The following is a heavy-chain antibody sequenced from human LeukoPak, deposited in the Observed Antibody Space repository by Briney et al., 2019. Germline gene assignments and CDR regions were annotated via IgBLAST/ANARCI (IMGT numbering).Heavy chain of an antibody. D-gene: IGHD3-10*01. J-gene: IGHJ4*02. CDR1: GYSISSGYY. Sequence: SETLSLTCTVSGYSISSGYYWGWIRQPPGKGLEWVGSIYHSGSTYYHPSLKSPVTISVDTSKNQFSLKLSSVTAADTAVYYCAHYGSGSYDYWGQGTLVTVSS. V-gene: IGHV4-38-2*02. CDR2: IYHSGST. CDR3: AHYGSGSYDY.